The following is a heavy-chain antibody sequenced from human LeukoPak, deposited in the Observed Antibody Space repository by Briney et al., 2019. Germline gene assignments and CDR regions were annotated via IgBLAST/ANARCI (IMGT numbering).Heavy chain of an antibody. CDR3: AREGGTIFGFDP. CDR2: ISSSGSTI. D-gene: IGHD3-3*01. CDR1: GFTFSNYW. Sequence: GGSLRLSCAASGFTFSNYWMTWVRQAPGKGLEWVSYISSSGSTIYYADSVKGRFTISRDNAKNSLYLQMNSLRAEDTAVYYCAREGGTIFGFDPWGQGTLVTVSS. J-gene: IGHJ5*02. V-gene: IGHV3-48*04.